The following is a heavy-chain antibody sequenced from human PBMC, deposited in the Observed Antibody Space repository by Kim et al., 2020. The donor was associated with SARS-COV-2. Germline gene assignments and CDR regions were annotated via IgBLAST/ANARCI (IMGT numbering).Heavy chain of an antibody. CDR3: ASGLGAYYYYGMDV. Sequence: ASVKDSCKASGYTFTSYAMHWVRQAPGQRLEWMGWINAGNGNTKYSQKFQGRVTITRDTSASTAYMELSSLRSEDTAVYYCASGLGAYYYYGMDVWGQGTTVTVSS. CDR1: GYTFTSYA. D-gene: IGHD3-16*01. V-gene: IGHV1-3*01. J-gene: IGHJ6*02. CDR2: INAGNGNT.